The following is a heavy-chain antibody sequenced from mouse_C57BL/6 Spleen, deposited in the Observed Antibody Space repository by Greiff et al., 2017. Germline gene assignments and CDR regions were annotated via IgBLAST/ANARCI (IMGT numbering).Heavy chain of an antibody. CDR3: TGPLLLSITHEDY. D-gene: IGHD2-1*01. CDR1: GFTFSNYW. CDR2: IRLKSDNYAT. V-gene: IGHV6-3*01. Sequence: EVMLVESGGGLVQPGGSMKLSCVASGFTFSNYWMNWVRQSPEKGLEWVAQIRLKSDNYATHYAESVKGRFTISRDDSKSSVYLQMNNLRAEDTGIYYCTGPLLLSITHEDYWGQGTTLTVSS. J-gene: IGHJ2*01.